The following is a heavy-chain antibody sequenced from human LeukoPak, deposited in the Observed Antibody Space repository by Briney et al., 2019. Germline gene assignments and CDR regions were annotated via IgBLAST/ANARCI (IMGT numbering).Heavy chain of an antibody. J-gene: IGHJ3*02. D-gene: IGHD5-18*01. Sequence: KTSETLSLTCTVSGGSISSYYWSWIRQPPGKGLEWIGYIYYSGSTNYNPSLKSRVTISVDTSKNQFSLKLSSVTAADTAVYYCARHKPYSHGYKGYAFDIWGQGTMVTVSS. CDR1: GGSISSYY. V-gene: IGHV4-59*08. CDR3: ARHKPYSHGYKGYAFDI. CDR2: IYYSGST.